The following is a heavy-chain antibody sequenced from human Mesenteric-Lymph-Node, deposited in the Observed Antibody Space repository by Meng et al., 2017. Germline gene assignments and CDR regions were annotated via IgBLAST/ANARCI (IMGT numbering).Heavy chain of an antibody. CDR2: IYYSGST. J-gene: IGHJ2*01. V-gene: IGHV4-30-4*01. Sequence: QVQPQETGPGLGKPSPTLSLTCTVSGGSISSGDYYWSWIRQPPGKGLEWIGYIYYSGSTYYNPSLKSRVTISVDASKNQFSLKLSSVTAADTAVYYCARGYYDSSGYGYWYFDLWGRGTLVTVSS. CDR3: ARGYYDSSGYGYWYFDL. D-gene: IGHD3-22*01. CDR1: GGSISSGDYY.